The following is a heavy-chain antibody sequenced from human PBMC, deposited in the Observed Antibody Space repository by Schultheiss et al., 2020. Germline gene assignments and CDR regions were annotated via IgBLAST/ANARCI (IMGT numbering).Heavy chain of an antibody. Sequence: GESLKISCAASRFTLSSYWMSWVRQAPGKGLEWVANINQDGSEEHYVDSVKGRFTISRDNAKNSLYLQMNSLRAEDTAVYYCARDSYDSSGYYYDMGDYWGQGTLVTVSS. J-gene: IGHJ4*02. CDR2: INQDGSEE. V-gene: IGHV3-7*03. CDR3: ARDSYDSSGYYYDMGDY. CDR1: RFTLSSYW. D-gene: IGHD3-22*01.